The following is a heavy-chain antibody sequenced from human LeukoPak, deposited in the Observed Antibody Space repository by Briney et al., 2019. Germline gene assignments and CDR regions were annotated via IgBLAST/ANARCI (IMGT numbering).Heavy chain of an antibody. J-gene: IGHJ4*02. CDR3: ARRGGSTATGYYFDY. Sequence: GGSLRLSCAASGVTFSSHGMSWVRQAPGKGLEWVSYISSSGSTIYYADSVKGRFTISRDNAKNSLYLQMNSLRAEDTAVYYCARRGGSTATGYYFDYWGQGTLVTVSS. CDR1: GVTFSSHG. D-gene: IGHD3-10*01. V-gene: IGHV3-48*04. CDR2: ISSSGSTI.